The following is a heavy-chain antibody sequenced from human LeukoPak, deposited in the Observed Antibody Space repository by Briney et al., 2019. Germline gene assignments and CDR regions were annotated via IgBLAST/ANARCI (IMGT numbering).Heavy chain of an antibody. D-gene: IGHD1-26*01. CDR3: AKGYGWEASYYYYYMDV. CDR1: GFTFSDCG. J-gene: IGHJ6*03. Sequence: GGSLRLSCAASGFTFSDCGMNWVRQAPGKGLEWVSFISSSSSYIYYADSVRGRFTISRDNAKNSLYLQMNSLRAEDTAVYYCAKGYGWEASYYYYYMDVWGKGTTVTISS. V-gene: IGHV3-21*01. CDR2: ISSSSSYI.